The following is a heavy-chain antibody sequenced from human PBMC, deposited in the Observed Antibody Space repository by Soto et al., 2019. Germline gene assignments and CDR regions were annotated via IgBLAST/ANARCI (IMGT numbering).Heavy chain of an antibody. J-gene: IGHJ6*02. D-gene: IGHD5-18*01. Sequence: PSETLSLTCTVSGGSISGGGYYWSWIRQHPGKGLEWIGYIYYSGSTYYNPSLKSRVTISVDTSKNQFSLKLSSVTAADTAVYYCARAXADTAMVMVLSPYGMDVWGQGTTVTVSS. CDR2: IYYSGST. V-gene: IGHV4-31*03. CDR1: GGSISGGGYY. CDR3: ARAXADTAMVMVLSPYGMDV.